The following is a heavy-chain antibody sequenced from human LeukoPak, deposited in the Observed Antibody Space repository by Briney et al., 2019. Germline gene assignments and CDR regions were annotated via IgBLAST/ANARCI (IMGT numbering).Heavy chain of an antibody. Sequence: SETLSLTCTVSGGSISSGGYYWSWIRQHPGKGLEWIGYIYYSGSTYYNPSLKSRVTISVDTSKNRFSLKLSSETAADTAIYYCASMYSSSSYYFDYWGQGTLVTVSS. CDR1: GGSISSGGYY. CDR2: IYYSGST. V-gene: IGHV4-31*03. CDR3: ASMYSSSSYYFDY. D-gene: IGHD6-13*01. J-gene: IGHJ4*02.